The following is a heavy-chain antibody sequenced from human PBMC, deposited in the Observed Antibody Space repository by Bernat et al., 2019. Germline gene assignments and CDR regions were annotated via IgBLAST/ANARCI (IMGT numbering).Heavy chain of an antibody. CDR2: ISVSGGNT. D-gene: IGHD2-15*01. Sequence: EVQLLQSGGGLAQPGGSLRLSCAASGFTFNSYAMSCVRQAPGKWLEWVSSISVSGGNTFYADSVKGRFTISRDNSKNTLYLQMNSLRAEDTAVYYCAKLAPTAPPASYYYYAMDVWGQGTTVTVSS. CDR1: GFTFNSYA. V-gene: IGHV3-23*01. CDR3: AKLAPTAPPASYYYYAMDV. J-gene: IGHJ6*02.